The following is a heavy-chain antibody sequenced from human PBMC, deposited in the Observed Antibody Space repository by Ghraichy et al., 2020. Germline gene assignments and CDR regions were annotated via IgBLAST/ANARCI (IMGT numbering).Heavy chain of an antibody. CDR2: ISDRT. V-gene: IGHV3-23*01. D-gene: IGHD3-10*01. J-gene: IGHJ4*02. CDR3: AKRTITFDY. CDR1: GFTFSSYA. Sequence: LSLTCAASGFTFSSYAMSWVRQAPGKGLEWVSAISDRTYYADSVKGRFTISRDISKNTLFLQMNSLRAEDTAVYYCAKRTITFDYWGQGTLVTVSS.